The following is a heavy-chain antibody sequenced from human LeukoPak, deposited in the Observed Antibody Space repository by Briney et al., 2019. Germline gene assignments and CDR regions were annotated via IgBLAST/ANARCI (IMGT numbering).Heavy chain of an antibody. CDR3: ARLSRKDY. J-gene: IGHJ4*02. D-gene: IGHD2-2*01. CDR2: IIPIFGTA. CDR1: GGTFSSYA. V-gene: IGHV1-69*05. Sequence: SVKVSCKASGGTFSSYAISWVRQAPGQGLEWMGRIIPIFGTANYAQNFQGRVRITMAESTRTADMEPSSLRSEDTAVYYCARLSRKDYWGQGTLVTVSS.